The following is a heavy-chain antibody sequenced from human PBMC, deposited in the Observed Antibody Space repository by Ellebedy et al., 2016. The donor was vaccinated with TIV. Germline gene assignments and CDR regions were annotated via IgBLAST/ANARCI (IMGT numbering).Heavy chain of an antibody. V-gene: IGHV1-69*05. CDR3: TRDLTNRVSGDY. D-gene: IGHD5/OR15-5a*01. CDR2: IISISGAT. CDR1: GDTFNNYA. Sequence: AASVKVSCKASGDTFNNYAFSWVRQAPGQGLDWVGGIISISGATQYAQDFQGRVTVTRDTSTSTAFLELSRLRSDDTAVYYCTRDLTNRVSGDYWGQGTLVTVSS. J-gene: IGHJ4*02.